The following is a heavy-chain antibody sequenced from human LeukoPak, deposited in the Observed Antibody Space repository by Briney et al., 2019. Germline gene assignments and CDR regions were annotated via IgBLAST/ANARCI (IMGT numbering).Heavy chain of an antibody. CDR2: ISSSSSYI. J-gene: IGHJ4*02. V-gene: IGHV3-21*01. Sequence: KPGGSLRLSCAASAFTFSSYSMNWVRQAPGKGLEWVSSISSSSSYIYYADSVKGRFTISRDNAKSSLYLQMNSLRAEDTAVYYCARGSGSFDYWGQGTLVTVSS. CDR3: ARGSGSFDY. D-gene: IGHD3-22*01. CDR1: AFTFSSYS.